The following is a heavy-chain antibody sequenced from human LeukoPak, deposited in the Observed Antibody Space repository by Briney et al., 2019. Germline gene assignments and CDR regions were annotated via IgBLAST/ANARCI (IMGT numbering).Heavy chain of an antibody. CDR3: ASSPPPYCSSTSCYELDY. CDR1: GGTFTSYA. J-gene: IGHJ4*02. Sequence: SVKVSCKASGGTFTSYAISWVRQAPGQGLEWMGRIIPIFGTANYAQKFQGRVTITTDESTSTAYMELSSLRSEDTAVYYCASSPPPYCSSTSCYELDYWGQGTLVTVSS. V-gene: IGHV1-69*05. D-gene: IGHD2-2*01. CDR2: IIPIFGTA.